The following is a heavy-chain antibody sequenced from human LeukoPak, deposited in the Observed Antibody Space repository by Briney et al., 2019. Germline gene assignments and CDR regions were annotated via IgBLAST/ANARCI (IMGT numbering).Heavy chain of an antibody. V-gene: IGHV1-8*02. CDR1: GYTFTDLY. D-gene: IGHD6-6*01. J-gene: IGHJ5*02. Sequence: ASVKVSCKTSGYTFTDLYMHWVRQATGQGLEWMGWMNPNSGNTGYAQKFQGRVTMTRNTSISTAYMELSSLRSEDTAVYYCARGHYSSSSVWFDPWGQGTLVTVSS. CDR2: MNPNSGNT. CDR3: ARGHYSSSSVWFDP.